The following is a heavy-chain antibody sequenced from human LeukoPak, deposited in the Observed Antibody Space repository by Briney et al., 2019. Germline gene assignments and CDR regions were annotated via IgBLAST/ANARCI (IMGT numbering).Heavy chain of an antibody. V-gene: IGHV3-21*01. J-gene: IGHJ4*02. Sequence: GGSLRLSCAASGFTFSSYSMNWVRQAPGKGLEWVSSISSSSSYIYYADSVKGRFTISRDNSKNTLYLQMNSLRAEDTAVYYCARDGHDYGGPPSDYWGQGTLVTVSS. CDR2: ISSSSSYI. CDR3: ARDGHDYGGPPSDY. D-gene: IGHD4-23*01. CDR1: GFTFSSYS.